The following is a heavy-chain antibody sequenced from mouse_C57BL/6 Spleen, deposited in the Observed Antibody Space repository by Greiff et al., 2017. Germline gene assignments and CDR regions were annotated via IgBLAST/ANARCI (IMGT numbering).Heavy chain of an antibody. CDR1: GYTFTSYW. J-gene: IGHJ3*01. D-gene: IGHD2-3*01. CDR3: ARDDGYPWFAY. V-gene: IGHV1-7*01. CDR2: INPSSGYT. Sequence: QVQLQQSGAELAKPGASVKLSCKASGYTFTSYWMHWVKQRPGQGLEWIGYINPSSGYTKYNQKFKDTATLTADKSSSTAYMQLSSLTYEDSAVYYCARDDGYPWFAYWGQGTLVTVSA.